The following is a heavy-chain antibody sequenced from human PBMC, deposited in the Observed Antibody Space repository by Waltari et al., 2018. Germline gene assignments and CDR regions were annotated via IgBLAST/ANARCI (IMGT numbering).Heavy chain of an antibody. CDR2: CDPEKDDA. Sequence: QVQLRQSGAEVKKPGASVRVSCTVSGQSLSELCMQWVRQAPGQRLEWMGGCDPEKDDAIYAQNFQGRIAMTEDTSTDTAYMELSSLKSDDTAVYYCATIAIMIPLGEIIDPGFYDYWGQGSLITVSS. D-gene: IGHD3-16*02. J-gene: IGHJ4*02. V-gene: IGHV1-24*01. CDR3: ATIAIMIPLGEIIDPGFYDY. CDR1: GQSLSELC.